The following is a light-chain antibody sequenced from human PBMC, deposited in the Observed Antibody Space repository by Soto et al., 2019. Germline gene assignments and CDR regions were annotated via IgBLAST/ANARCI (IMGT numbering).Light chain of an antibody. CDR1: SRDVGSYSL. J-gene: IGLJ1*01. Sequence: SLLPQPCSVFGSPGPPITISFPGNSRDVGSYSLVSWYQHHPGKAPQLMIYEDIKRPSGVSNRFSGSKSATSASLAITGLQAEDEADYYCQYYDSSLRIYVFGSGTKVTVL. CDR2: EDI. V-gene: IGLV2-14*02. CDR3: QYYDSSLRIYV.